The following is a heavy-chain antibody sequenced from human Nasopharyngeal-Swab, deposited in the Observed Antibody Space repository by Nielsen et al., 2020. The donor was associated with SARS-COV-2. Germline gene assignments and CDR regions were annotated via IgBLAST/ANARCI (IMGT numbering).Heavy chain of an antibody. J-gene: IGHJ5*02. V-gene: IGHV4-39*01. D-gene: IGHD5-12*01. CDR3: ARQIWLRFSWFDP. CDR1: DGSISSSSYY. Sequence: SETLSLTCTVSDGSISSSSYYWGWIRQPPGKGLEWIGSIYYSGSTYYNPSLKSRVTISVDTSKNQFSLKLSSVTAADTAVYYCARQIWLRFSWFDPWGQGTLVTVSS. CDR2: IYYSGST.